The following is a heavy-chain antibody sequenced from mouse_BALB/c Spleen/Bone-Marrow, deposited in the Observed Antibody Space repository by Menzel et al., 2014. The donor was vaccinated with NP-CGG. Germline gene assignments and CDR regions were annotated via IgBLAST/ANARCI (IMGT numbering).Heavy chain of an antibody. D-gene: IGHD2-4*01. V-gene: IGHV5-12-1*01. CDR2: ISSGGGST. CDR1: GFAFSSYD. CDR3: ARHLITTERRDYFDY. J-gene: IGHJ2*01. Sequence: EVKLVESGGGLVKPGGSLKLSCAASGFAFSSYDMSWVRQTPEKRLEWVAYISSGGGSTYYPDTVRGRFTISRDNAKNTLYLQMSRLKSEDTAMYYCARHLITTERRDYFDYWGQGTTLTVSS.